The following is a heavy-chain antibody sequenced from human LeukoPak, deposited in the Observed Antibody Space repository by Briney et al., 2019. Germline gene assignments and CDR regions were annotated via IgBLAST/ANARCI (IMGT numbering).Heavy chain of an antibody. Sequence: GGSLRLSCAPSGFMFNDYALHWVRQAPGKGLEWVSSISWNSGNMCYVDSVKGRFTISRDNSKNTLYLQMNSLRAEDTAVYYCAKESRITIFGVANGGAFDIWGQGTMVTVSS. CDR1: GFMFNDYA. J-gene: IGHJ3*02. CDR2: ISWNSGNM. V-gene: IGHV3-9*01. D-gene: IGHD3-3*01. CDR3: AKESRITIFGVANGGAFDI.